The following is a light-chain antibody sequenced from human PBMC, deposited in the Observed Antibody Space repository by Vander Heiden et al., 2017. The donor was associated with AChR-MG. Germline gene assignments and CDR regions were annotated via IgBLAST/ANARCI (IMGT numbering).Light chain of an antibody. J-gene: IGLJ2*01. CDR2: DDN. Sequence: SYVLTQPPSVSVAPGQTARITCGGNYIGSKNVHWYQQKPGQAPVLVVYDDNARPSEIPERFSGSNSGNPATLTISRVEAGDEADYYCQVWDSSSDSYVVFGGGTKLTV. CDR1: YIGSKN. V-gene: IGLV3-21*02. CDR3: QVWDSSSDSYVV.